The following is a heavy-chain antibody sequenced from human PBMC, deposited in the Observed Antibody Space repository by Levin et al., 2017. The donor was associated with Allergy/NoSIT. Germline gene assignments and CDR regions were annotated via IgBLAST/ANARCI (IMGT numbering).Heavy chain of an antibody. CDR2: INHSGST. CDR1: GGSFSGYY. J-gene: IGHJ2*01. V-gene: IGHV4-34*01. Sequence: SETLSLTCAVYGGSFSGYYWSWIRQPPGKGLEWIGEINHSGSTNYNPSLKSRVTISVDTSKNQFSLKLSSVTAADTAVYYCARVGYSYGYRWYFDLWGRGTLVTVSS. D-gene: IGHD5-18*01. CDR3: ARVGYSYGYRWYFDL.